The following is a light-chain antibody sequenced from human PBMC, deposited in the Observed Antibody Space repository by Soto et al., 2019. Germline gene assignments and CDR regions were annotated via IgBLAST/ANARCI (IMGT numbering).Light chain of an antibody. CDR2: GTS. CDR1: QSVSSTY. CDR3: QVYVSSPPGYT. Sequence: EIGLTQSPGTLSLSPGERATLSCRASQSVSSTYLAWYQQKPGQAPGLLLYGTSNRATGIPDRFSGSGSGTDFTLTISRLEPEDFAMYYWQVYVSSPPGYTFGQGTKLEIK. V-gene: IGKV3-20*01. J-gene: IGKJ2*01.